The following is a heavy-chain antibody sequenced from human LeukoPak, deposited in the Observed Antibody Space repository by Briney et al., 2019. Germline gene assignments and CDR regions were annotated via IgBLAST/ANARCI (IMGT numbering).Heavy chain of an antibody. Sequence: GRSLRLSCAASGFTFSSYAMHWVRQDPGKGLEWVAVISYDGSNKYYADSVKGRFTISRDNSKNTLYLQMNSLKTEDTAVYYCTTGIVDVWAKDIVATSEFDYWGQGTLVTVSS. D-gene: IGHD5-12*01. CDR3: TTGIVDVWAKDIVATSEFDY. CDR2: ISYDGSNK. CDR1: GFTFSSYA. V-gene: IGHV3-30*04. J-gene: IGHJ4*02.